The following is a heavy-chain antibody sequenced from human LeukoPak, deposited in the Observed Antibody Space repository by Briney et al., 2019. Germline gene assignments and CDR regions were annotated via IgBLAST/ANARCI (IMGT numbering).Heavy chain of an antibody. CDR2: IYTSGST. V-gene: IGHV4-4*07. Sequence: SETLSLTCTVSGGSISSYYWSWIRQPAGKGLEWIGRIYTSGSTNYNPSLKIRVTMSVDTSKNQFSLKLSAVTAADTAVYYCARESYSYVYYYYGMDVWGQGTTVTVSS. J-gene: IGHJ6*02. D-gene: IGHD1-26*01. CDR3: ARESYSYVYYYYGMDV. CDR1: GGSISSYY.